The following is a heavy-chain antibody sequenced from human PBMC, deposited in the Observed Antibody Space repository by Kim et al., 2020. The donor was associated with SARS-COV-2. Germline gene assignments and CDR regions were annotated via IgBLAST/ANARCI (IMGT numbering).Heavy chain of an antibody. J-gene: IGHJ4*02. D-gene: IGHD3-10*01. Sequence: GGSLRLSCAASGFTFSSYGMHWVRQAPGKGLEWVAVISYDGSNKYYADSVKGRFTISRDNSKNTLYLQMNSLRAEDTAVYYCARGVMVRGDPTGDYWGQGTLVTVSS. CDR3: ARGVMVRGDPTGDY. V-gene: IGHV3-33*05. CDR1: GFTFSSYG. CDR2: ISYDGSNK.